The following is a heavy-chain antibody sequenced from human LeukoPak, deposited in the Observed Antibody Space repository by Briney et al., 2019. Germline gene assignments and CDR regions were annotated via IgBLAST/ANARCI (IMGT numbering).Heavy chain of an antibody. CDR3: AKRFFGVVPAAIAFGY. V-gene: IGHV3-23*01. D-gene: IGHD2-2*01. CDR1: GFTFSSYA. Sequence: PGGSLRLSCAASGFTFSSYAMSWVRQAPGKGLEWVSAISGGGRSTFYADSVKGRFTISRDNSKNTLYLQMNSLRAEDTAVYYCAKRFFGVVPAAIAFGYWGQGTLVTVSS. J-gene: IGHJ4*02. CDR2: ISGGGRST.